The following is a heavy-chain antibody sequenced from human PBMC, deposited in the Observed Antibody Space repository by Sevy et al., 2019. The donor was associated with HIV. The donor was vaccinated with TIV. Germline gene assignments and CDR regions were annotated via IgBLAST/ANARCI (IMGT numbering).Heavy chain of an antibody. D-gene: IGHD3-10*01. CDR1: GYSFTRYR. Sequence: GESLKISCKGSGYSFTRYRIGWVRQMPGKGLEWMGIIYPGDSDTRYSPSFQGQVTISADKSIGTAYRQWGTLKTSDTAMYYGAIDSGITMVQGAFDYWGQGTLVTVSS. CDR3: AIDSGITMVQGAFDY. CDR2: IYPGDSDT. J-gene: IGHJ4*02. V-gene: IGHV5-51*01.